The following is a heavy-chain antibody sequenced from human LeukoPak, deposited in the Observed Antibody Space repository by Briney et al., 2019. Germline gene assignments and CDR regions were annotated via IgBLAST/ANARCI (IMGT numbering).Heavy chain of an antibody. Sequence: GRSLRLSCAASGFSFSSYAMHWVRQAPGEGLEWVAVISYDGSNRYNEESAKGRFTISRDNSKNTLYLQMDSLRTEDTAVYYCATRSCGRSGCPLWPLDYWGQGTLVTVSS. D-gene: IGHD6-25*01. CDR1: GFSFSSYA. J-gene: IGHJ4*02. CDR3: ATRSCGRSGCPLWPLDY. CDR2: ISYDGSNR. V-gene: IGHV3-30*04.